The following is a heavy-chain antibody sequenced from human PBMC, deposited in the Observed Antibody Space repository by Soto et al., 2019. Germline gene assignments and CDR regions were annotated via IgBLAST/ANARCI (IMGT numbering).Heavy chain of an antibody. CDR1: GGSISSSSYY. J-gene: IGHJ4*02. Sequence: SETLSLTCTVSGGSISSSSYYWGWIRPPPGKGLERIGSIYYSGSTYYNPSLKSRVTISVDTSKNQFSLKLSSVTAADTAVYYCARPRRITMVRGAFDYWGQGTLVTVSS. CDR2: IYYSGST. V-gene: IGHV4-39*01. CDR3: ARPRRITMVRGAFDY. D-gene: IGHD3-10*01.